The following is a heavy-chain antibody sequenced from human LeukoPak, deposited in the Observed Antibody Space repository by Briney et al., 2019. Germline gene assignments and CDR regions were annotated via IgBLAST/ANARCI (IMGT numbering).Heavy chain of an antibody. J-gene: IGHJ4*02. D-gene: IGHD6-13*01. CDR3: AKVGAAAGSPLGY. V-gene: IGHV3-15*01. Sequence: GGSLRLSCAVSGLTFSDAWMSWVRQAPGKGLEWVARIKTRASGGTTDYAAPVRGRFTVSRDDSKNMLYLQMNSLKTEDTAVYYCAKVGAAAGSPLGYWGQGTLVTVSS. CDR1: GLTFSDAW. CDR2: IKTRASGGTT.